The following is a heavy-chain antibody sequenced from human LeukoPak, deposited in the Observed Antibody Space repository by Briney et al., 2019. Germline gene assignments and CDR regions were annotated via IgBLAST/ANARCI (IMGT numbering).Heavy chain of an antibody. CDR2: ISSSGSTT. D-gene: IGHD6-19*01. Sequence: AGGSLRLSCAASGFTFSDYYMTWIRQAPGKGLEWVSYISSSGSTTHYADSVKGRFTIPRDNAKNSLYVQMNNLRAEDTAVYYCARVPRSGGSIDYWGQGTLVTVSS. V-gene: IGHV3-11*01. J-gene: IGHJ4*02. CDR3: ARVPRSGGSIDY. CDR1: GFTFSDYY.